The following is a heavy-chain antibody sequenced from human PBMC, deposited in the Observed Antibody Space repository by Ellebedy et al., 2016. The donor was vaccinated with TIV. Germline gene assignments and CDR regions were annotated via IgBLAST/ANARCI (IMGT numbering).Heavy chain of an antibody. V-gene: IGHV4-39*07. CDR1: GGSISSSSYY. CDR3: ARARHYYDSSGAYAFDI. Sequence: SETLSLXXTVSGGSISSSSYYWGWIRQPPGKGLEWIGSIYYSGSTYYNPSLKSRVTISVDTSKNQFSLKLSSVTAADTAVYYCARARHYYDSSGAYAFDIWGQGTMVTVSS. D-gene: IGHD3-22*01. J-gene: IGHJ3*02. CDR2: IYYSGST.